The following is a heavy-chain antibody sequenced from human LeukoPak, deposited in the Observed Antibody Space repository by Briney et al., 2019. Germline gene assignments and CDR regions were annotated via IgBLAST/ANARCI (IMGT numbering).Heavy chain of an antibody. V-gene: IGHV3-23*01. J-gene: IGHJ3*02. CDR2: ISGSGGGT. D-gene: IGHD6-13*01. CDR3: AKDEGQLAPARKAGAFDI. Sequence: GGSLRLSCAASGFTFSSYAMSWVRQAPGKGLEWVSAISGSGGGTYYADSVKGRFTISRDNSKNTLYLQMNSLRAEDTAVYYCAKDEGQLAPARKAGAFDIWGQGTMVTVSS. CDR1: GFTFSSYA.